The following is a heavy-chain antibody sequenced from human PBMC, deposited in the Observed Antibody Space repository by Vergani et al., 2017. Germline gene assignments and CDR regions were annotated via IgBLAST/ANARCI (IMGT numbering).Heavy chain of an antibody. CDR2: IKQDGSEK. V-gene: IGHV3-7*01. CDR3: ARAGNDFWSGYLYYYYYGMDV. Sequence: EVQLVESGGGLVQPGRSLRLSCAASGFTFSSYWMSWVRQAPGKGLEWVANIKQDGSEKYYVDSVKGRFTISRDNAKNSLYLQMNSLRAEDTAVYYCARAGNDFWSGYLYYYYYGMDVWGQGTTVTVSS. CDR1: GFTFSSYW. D-gene: IGHD3-3*01. J-gene: IGHJ6*02.